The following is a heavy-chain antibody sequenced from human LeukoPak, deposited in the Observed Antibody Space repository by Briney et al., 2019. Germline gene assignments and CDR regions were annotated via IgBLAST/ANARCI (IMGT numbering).Heavy chain of an antibody. V-gene: IGHV3-7*01. D-gene: IGHD5-18*01. CDR2: MNQHGNDK. Sequence: GGSLRLSCGASGFSFSNHWMGWVRQAPENGLEWVAIMNQHGNDKYHLDSVKGRFTISRDNAKNTLYLQMNSLRVEDTAVYCCARGDGRGRSDGATWGPGTLVTVSS. CDR1: GFSFSNHW. J-gene: IGHJ4*02. CDR3: ARGDGRGRSDGAT.